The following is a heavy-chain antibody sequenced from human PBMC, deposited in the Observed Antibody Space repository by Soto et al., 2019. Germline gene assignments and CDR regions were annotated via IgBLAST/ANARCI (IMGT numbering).Heavy chain of an antibody. V-gene: IGHV3-21*01. J-gene: IGHJ4*02. CDR2: IDGRISPI. CDR1: GFIFSNYA. D-gene: IGHD1-1*01. CDR3: ARAPVPGMTGPV. Sequence: GGSLRLSCSASGFIFSNYAMNWVRQAPGKGLEWVASIDGRISPIYYIDSVKGRFTISRDNARDSVYLQMNSLRPDDTGVYYCARAPVPGMTGPVWGQGTLVTVSS.